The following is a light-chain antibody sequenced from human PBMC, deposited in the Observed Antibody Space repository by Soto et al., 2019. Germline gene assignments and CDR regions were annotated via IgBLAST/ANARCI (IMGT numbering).Light chain of an antibody. CDR1: SGSIVSNY. CDR2: EDT. Sequence: NFMLTQPHSVSESPGKTVTISCTRSSGSIVSNYVQWYQQRPGSAPTIVIYEDTQRPSGVPERFSGSIDSSSNAASLTISGLKTEDEADYYCQSYDSSNEVFGGGTKVTVL. J-gene: IGLJ2*01. CDR3: QSYDSSNEV. V-gene: IGLV6-57*04.